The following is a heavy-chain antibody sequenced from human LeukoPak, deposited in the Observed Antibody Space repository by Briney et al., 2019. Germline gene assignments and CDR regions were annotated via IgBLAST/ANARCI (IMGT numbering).Heavy chain of an antibody. J-gene: IGHJ4*02. CDR1: GGSFSGYY. D-gene: IGHD2-2*01. CDR3: ASNRKRAYCSSTSCYSRFDY. CDR2: INHSGST. Sequence: PSETLSLTCAVYGGSFSGYYWSWIRQPPGKGLEWIGEINHSGSTNYNPSLKSRVTIPVDTSKNQFSLKLSSVTAADTAVYYCASNRKRAYCSSTSCYSRFDYWGQGTLVTVSS. V-gene: IGHV4-34*01.